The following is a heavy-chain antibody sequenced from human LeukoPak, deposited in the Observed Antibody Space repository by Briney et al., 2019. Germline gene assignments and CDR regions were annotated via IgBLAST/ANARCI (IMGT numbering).Heavy chain of an antibody. J-gene: IGHJ3*02. CDR2: IYYSGST. D-gene: IGHD3-9*01. CDR1: GGSISSSSYY. V-gene: IGHV4-39*07. CDR3: ARGIWGYDILTGYSPGAFDI. Sequence: SETLSLTCTVSGGSISSSSYYWGWIRQPPGKGLEWIGSIYYSGSTYNNPSLKSRVTISIDTSKSQFSLKLSSVTAADTAVYYCARGIWGYDILTGYSPGAFDIWGQGTMVTVSS.